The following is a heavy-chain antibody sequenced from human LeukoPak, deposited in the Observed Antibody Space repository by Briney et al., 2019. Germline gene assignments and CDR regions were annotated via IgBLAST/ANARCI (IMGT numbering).Heavy chain of an antibody. J-gene: IGHJ4*02. Sequence: GGSLRLSCAPPLFTFISYWMHWVRHTPGKGLLWVSRINIDVISTSYAVSVKGGFTISRDNAKTTLYLQMNSLRAEDPAVYYCGRALDFWSGPPGYWGQGTLVTVSS. D-gene: IGHD3-3*01. CDR2: INIDVIST. V-gene: IGHV3-74*01. CDR3: GRALDFWSGPPGY. CDR1: LFTFISYW.